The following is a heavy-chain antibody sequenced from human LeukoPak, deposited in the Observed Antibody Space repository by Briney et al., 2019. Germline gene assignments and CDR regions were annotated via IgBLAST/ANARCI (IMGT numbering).Heavy chain of an antibody. J-gene: IGHJ4*02. CDR1: GYTFTGYY. CDR2: INPNSGGT. Sequence: APVKVSCKASGYTFTGYYMHWVRQAPGQGLEWMGRINPNSGGTNYAQKFQGRVTMTRDTSISTAYMELSRLRSDDTAVYYCARESKAVAGTYDYWGQGTLVTVSS. V-gene: IGHV1-2*06. CDR3: ARESKAVAGTYDY. D-gene: IGHD6-19*01.